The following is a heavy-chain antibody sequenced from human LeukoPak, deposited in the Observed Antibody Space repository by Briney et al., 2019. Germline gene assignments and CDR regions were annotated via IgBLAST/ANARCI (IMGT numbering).Heavy chain of an antibody. V-gene: IGHV4-30-2*01. Sequence: SQTLSLTGAVSGGSIGSGGYCWSWIRQPPGKGLEWIGYIYHSGSTYYNPSLKSRVTISVDRSKNQFSLKLSSVTAADTAVYYCARLGYCSSTSCSNNWFDPWGQGTLVTVSS. CDR2: IYHSGST. D-gene: IGHD2-2*01. CDR1: GGSIGSGGYC. CDR3: ARLGYCSSTSCSNNWFDP. J-gene: IGHJ5*02.